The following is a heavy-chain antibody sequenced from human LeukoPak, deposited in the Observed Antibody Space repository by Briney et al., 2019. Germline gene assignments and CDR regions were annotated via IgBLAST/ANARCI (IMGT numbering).Heavy chain of an antibody. CDR3: ARGIVVPAVPMYYYYYGMDV. D-gene: IGHD2-2*01. J-gene: IGHJ6*02. CDR2: IYTSGST. CDR1: GGSISSYY. V-gene: IGHV4-4*07. Sequence: SETLSLTCTVSGGSISSYYWSWIRQPAGKGLEWIGGIYTSGSTNYNPSLKSRVTMSVDTSKNQFSLKLSSVTAADTAVYYCARGIVVPAVPMYYYYYGMDVWGQGTTVTVSS.